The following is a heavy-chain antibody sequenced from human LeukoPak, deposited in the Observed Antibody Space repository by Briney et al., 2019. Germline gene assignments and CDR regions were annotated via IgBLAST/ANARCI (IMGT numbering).Heavy chain of an antibody. CDR2: INHSGST. V-gene: IGHV4-34*01. Sequence: PSETLSLTCTVYGGSFSGYYWSWIRQPPGKGLEWIGEINHSGSTYYNPSLKSRVTISVDTSKNQFSLKLSSVTAADTAVYYCASGGWYQVDYWGQGTLVTVSS. CDR1: GGSFSGYY. J-gene: IGHJ4*02. CDR3: ASGGWYQVDY. D-gene: IGHD6-19*01.